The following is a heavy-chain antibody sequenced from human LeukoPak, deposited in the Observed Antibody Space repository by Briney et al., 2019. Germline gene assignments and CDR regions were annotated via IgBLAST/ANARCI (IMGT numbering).Heavy chain of an antibody. V-gene: IGHV3-66*01. J-gene: IGHJ3*02. CDR3: ARGNTYYYDSSGLGAFDI. CDR1: EFSVGSNY. CDR2: IYSGGST. Sequence: GGSLRLSCAASEFSVGSNYMTWVRQAPGKGLEWVSLIYSGGSTYYADSVKGRFTISRDNSKNTLYLQMNSLRAEDTAVYYCARGNTYYYDSSGLGAFDIWGQGTMVTVSS. D-gene: IGHD3-22*01.